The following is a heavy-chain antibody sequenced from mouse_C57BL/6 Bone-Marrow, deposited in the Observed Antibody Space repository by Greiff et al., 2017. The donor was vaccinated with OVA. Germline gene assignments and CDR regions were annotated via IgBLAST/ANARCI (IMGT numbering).Heavy chain of an antibody. CDR3: AIEGYGNYGYFDV. CDR2: INPSNGGT. D-gene: IGHD2-10*02. V-gene: IGHV1-53*01. Sequence: QVQLQQPGTELVKPGASVKLSCKASGYTFTSYWMHWVKQRPGQGLEWIGNINPSNGGTNYNEKFKSKATLTADKSSSTAYMQLSSLTSEDAAVYDCAIEGYGNYGYFDVWGTGTTVTVSS. J-gene: IGHJ1*03. CDR1: GYTFTSYW.